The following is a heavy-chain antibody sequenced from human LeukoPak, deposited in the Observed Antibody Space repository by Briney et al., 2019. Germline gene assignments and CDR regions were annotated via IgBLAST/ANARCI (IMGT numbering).Heavy chain of an antibody. V-gene: IGHV1-2*02. J-gene: IGHJ4*02. CDR1: GYTFTGYY. Sequence: GASVKVSCTASGYTFTGYYMHWVRQAPGQGLEWMGWINLKSGGTNYAGKFQGRVTMTRDTTTSTAYMDLSRLRSVDTAVYYCARSPHILTGENFDYWGQGTLVTVSS. D-gene: IGHD3-9*01. CDR2: INLKSGGT. CDR3: ARSPHILTGENFDY.